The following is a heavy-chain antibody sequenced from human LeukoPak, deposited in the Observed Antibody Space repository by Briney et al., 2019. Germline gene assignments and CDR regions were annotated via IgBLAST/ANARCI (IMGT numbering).Heavy chain of an antibody. D-gene: IGHD1-26*01. CDR2: INHSGST. CDR1: GGSFSGYY. V-gene: IGHV4-34*01. CDR3: ARSAGARLDAFDI. J-gene: IGHJ3*02. Sequence: SETLSLTCAVYGGSFSGYYWSWIRQPPGKGLEWIGEINHSGSTNYNPSLKSRVTISVDTSKNQFSLKLSSVTAADTAVYYCARSAGARLDAFDIWGQGTMVTVSS.